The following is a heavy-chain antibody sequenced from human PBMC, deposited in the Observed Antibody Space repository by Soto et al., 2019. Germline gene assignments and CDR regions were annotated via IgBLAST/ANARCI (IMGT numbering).Heavy chain of an antibody. V-gene: IGHV1-8*01. J-gene: IGHJ5*02. Sequence: GASVKVSCKASGYTLTSYDINWVRQATGQGLEWMGWMNPNSGDRGYAQKFQGRVTMTGNTSISTAYMELSSLISEDTAVYYCAADRLPTDRYKWVDPWGLGTLVTVSS. CDR3: AADRLPTDRYKWVDP. CDR2: MNPNSGDR. D-gene: IGHD1-20*01. CDR1: GYTLTSYD.